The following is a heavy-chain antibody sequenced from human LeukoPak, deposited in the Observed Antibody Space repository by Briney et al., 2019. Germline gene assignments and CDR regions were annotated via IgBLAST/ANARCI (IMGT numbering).Heavy chain of an antibody. CDR2: ISTNNGNA. CDR1: GYSLISYS. V-gene: IGHV1-18*01. J-gene: IGHJ3*02. Sequence: ASVKVSCTASGYSLISYSVNWVRQAHAQGLEWIGWISTNNGNADYAQNLQGRVTMTTDTSTSTAYMELRNLGSDDTAIYNRCRASAFDIWGQGTMATVSS. CDR3: CRASAFDI.